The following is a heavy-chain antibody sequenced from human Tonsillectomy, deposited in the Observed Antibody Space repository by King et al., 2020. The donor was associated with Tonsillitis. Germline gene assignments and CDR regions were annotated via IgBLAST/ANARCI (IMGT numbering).Heavy chain of an antibody. CDR3: AGDVGVPGSPFDY. CDR2: ISSDGNKE. D-gene: IGHD1-26*01. J-gene: IGHJ4*02. V-gene: IGHV3-30*04. Sequence: VQLVESGGGVVQPGRSLRLSCSSSGFTFSFYALHWVRQAPGKGLEWGTFISSDGNKESYGDSVKGRFTVSRDNSKNTFYLQMNSLNPEDTAVYFCAGDVGVPGSPFDYWGQGTLVTVPS. CDR1: GFTFSFYA.